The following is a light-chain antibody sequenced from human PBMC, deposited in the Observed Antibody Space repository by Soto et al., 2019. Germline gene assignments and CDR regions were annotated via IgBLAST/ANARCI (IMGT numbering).Light chain of an antibody. CDR1: SSDVGVYNY. CDR3: SSYTSSSTLRV. J-gene: IGLJ3*02. CDR2: DVS. Sequence: QSALTQPASVSGSPGQSITISCTGTSSDVGVYNYVSWYQQHPGKAPKLMIYDVSNRPSGVSNRFSGSKSGNTACLTISGLQAEDEADYYCSSYTSSSTLRVFGGGTKLTVL. V-gene: IGLV2-14*01.